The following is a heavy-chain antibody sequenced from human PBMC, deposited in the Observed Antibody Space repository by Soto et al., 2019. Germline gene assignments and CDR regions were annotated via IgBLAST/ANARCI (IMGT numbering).Heavy chain of an antibody. J-gene: IGHJ4*02. CDR3: AKDLVYGELSLSYFDY. Sequence: VGSLRLSCAASGFTFSSYGMHWVRQAPGKGLEWVAVISYDGSNKYYADSVKGRFTISRDNSKNTLYLQMNSLRAEDTAVYYCAKDLVYGELSLSYFDYWGQGTLVTVSS. V-gene: IGHV3-30*18. D-gene: IGHD3-16*02. CDR1: GFTFSSYG. CDR2: ISYDGSNK.